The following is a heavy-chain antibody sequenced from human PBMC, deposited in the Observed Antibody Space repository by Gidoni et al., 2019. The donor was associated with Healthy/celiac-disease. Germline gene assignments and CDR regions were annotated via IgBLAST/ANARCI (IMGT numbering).Heavy chain of an antibody. CDR1: GFTFSSHA. CDR2: ISGSGGST. CDR3: AKDPSPMIVVVITY. D-gene: IGHD3-22*01. Sequence: EVQLVESGGGLVQPGGSLRLSCAASGFTFSSHAMSWVRQAPGKGLSWVSAISGSGGSTYYADSVKGRCTISRDNSKNTLYLQMNSLRAEDTAVYYCAKDPSPMIVVVITYWGQGTLVTVSS. J-gene: IGHJ4*02. V-gene: IGHV3-23*04.